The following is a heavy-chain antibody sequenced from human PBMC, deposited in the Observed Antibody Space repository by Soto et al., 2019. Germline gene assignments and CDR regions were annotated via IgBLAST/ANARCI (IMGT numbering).Heavy chain of an antibody. CDR2: IYPGDSDT. D-gene: IGHD3-22*01. CDR1: GYSFTTYW. CDR3: ARQEVYYDSSGYMLYYYGMDV. J-gene: IGHJ6*02. Sequence: GESLKISCKGSGYSFTTYWIGWVRQMPGKGLEWMGIIYPGDSDTRYSPSFQGHVTISADKSISTAYLQWSSLKASDTAMYYCARQEVYYDSSGYMLYYYGMDVWGQGTMVTVSS. V-gene: IGHV5-51*01.